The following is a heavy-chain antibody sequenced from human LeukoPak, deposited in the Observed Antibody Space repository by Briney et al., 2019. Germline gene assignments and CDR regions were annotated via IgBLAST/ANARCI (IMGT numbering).Heavy chain of an antibody. CDR2: IYYSGST. J-gene: IGHJ5*02. CDR3: ARADRYYYDSSGYRGINWFDP. Sequence: SETLSLTCTVSGGSISSYYWSWIRRPPGKGLEWIGYIYYSGSTNYNPSLKSRVTISVDTSKNQFSLKLSSVTAADTAVYYCARADRYYYDSSGYRGINWFDPWGQGTLVTVSS. D-gene: IGHD3-22*01. V-gene: IGHV4-59*01. CDR1: GGSISSYY.